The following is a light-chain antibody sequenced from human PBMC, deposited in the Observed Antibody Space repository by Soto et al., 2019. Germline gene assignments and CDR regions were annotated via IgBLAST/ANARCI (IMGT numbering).Light chain of an antibody. CDR1: SSNIGAGYD. J-gene: IGLJ2*01. V-gene: IGLV1-40*01. CDR2: GNT. CDR3: QSYDSSLRGPI. Sequence: QAVVTQPPSVSGAPGQRVTISCTGSSSNIGAGYDVHWYQQLPGTAPKLLIYGNTNRPSGVPDRFSGSKSGTSASLAITGLQAEDEADYYCQSYDSSLRGPIFGGGTKLTVL.